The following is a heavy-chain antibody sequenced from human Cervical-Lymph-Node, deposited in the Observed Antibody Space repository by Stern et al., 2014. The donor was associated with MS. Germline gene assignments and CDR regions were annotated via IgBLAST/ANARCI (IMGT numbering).Heavy chain of an antibody. CDR1: GYRFNSYG. J-gene: IGHJ6*02. V-gene: IGHV1-18*01. Sequence: DQLVESGPEVKKPGASVTVSCKASGYRFNSYGINWVRQAPGQGLEWMGRISTYNGNTEYAQKIQGRVTMTTDTSTGTAYMELRSLRSDDTAVYYCARTNPLRFGNFHGIDVWGQGTTVIVSS. CDR2: ISTYNGNT. D-gene: IGHD3-3*01. CDR3: ARTNPLRFGNFHGIDV.